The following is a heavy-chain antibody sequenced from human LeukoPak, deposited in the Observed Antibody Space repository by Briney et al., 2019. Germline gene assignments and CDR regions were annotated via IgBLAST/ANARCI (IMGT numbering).Heavy chain of an antibody. V-gene: IGHV3-23*01. Sequence: PGGSLRLSCAAPGFTFISYAMSWVRQAPGKGLEWVSGISSSGGSTYYADSVKGRFTISRDNSNKMLYLQMNSLRAEDTAVYYCAKDRSVSSGYYSTFDYWGQGTLVTVSS. CDR3: AKDRSVSSGYYSTFDY. CDR1: GFTFISYA. J-gene: IGHJ4*02. D-gene: IGHD3-22*01. CDR2: ISSSGGST.